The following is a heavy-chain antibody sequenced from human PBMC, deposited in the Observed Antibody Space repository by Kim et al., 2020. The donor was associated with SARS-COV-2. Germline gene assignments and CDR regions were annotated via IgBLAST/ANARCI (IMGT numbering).Heavy chain of an antibody. CDR3: AREFEAVAGMGLGAFDI. CDR2: IYSGGST. V-gene: IGHV3-53*01. J-gene: IGHJ3*02. Sequence: GGSLRLSCAASGFTVSSNYMSWVRQAPGKGLEWVSVIYSGGSTYYADSVKGRFTISRDNSKNTLYLQMNSLRAEDTAVYYCAREFEAVAGMGLGAFDIWGQGTMVTVSS. CDR1: GFTVSSNY. D-gene: IGHD6-19*01.